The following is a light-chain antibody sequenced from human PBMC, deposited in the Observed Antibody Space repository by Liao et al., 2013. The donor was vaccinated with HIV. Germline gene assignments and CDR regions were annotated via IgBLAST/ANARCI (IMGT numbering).Light chain of an antibody. CDR1: NIGSKS. V-gene: IGLV3-21*01. CDR2: QDS. Sequence: SYVLTQPPSVSVAPGKTARITCGGNNIGSKSVHWYQQKPGQSPVLVIYQDSKRPSGIPERFSGSNSGNTATLTISGTQAMDEADYYCQAWDSSSVVFGGGTNLTVL. CDR3: QAWDSSSVV. J-gene: IGLJ2*01.